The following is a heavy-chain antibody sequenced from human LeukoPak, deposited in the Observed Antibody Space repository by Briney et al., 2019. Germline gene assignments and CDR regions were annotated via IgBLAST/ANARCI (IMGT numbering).Heavy chain of an antibody. J-gene: IGHJ4*02. CDR2: IYSGGST. CDR1: GFTFSSFT. CDR3: ARDYDSSGYSVN. V-gene: IGHV3-66*02. Sequence: GGSLRLSCAASGFTFSSFTMNWVRQAPGKGLEWVSVIYSGGSTYYADSVRGRFTISRDNPKNTLYLQINSLRVEDTAVYYCARDYDSSGYSVNWGQGTLVTVSS. D-gene: IGHD3-22*01.